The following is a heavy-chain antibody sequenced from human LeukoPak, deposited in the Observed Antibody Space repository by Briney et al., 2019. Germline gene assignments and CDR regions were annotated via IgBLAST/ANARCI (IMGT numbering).Heavy chain of an antibody. D-gene: IGHD2-15*01. CDR1: GGSISSYY. J-gene: IGHJ5*02. CDR2: IYTSGST. CDR3: AREPLGYCSGGSCYIDP. V-gene: IGHV4-4*07. Sequence: PSETLSLTCTVSGGSISSYYWSWIRQPAGKGLEWIGRIYTSGSTNYSPSLKSRVTMSVDTSKNQFSLKLSSVTAADTAVYYCAREPLGYCSGGSCYIDPWGQGTLVTVSS.